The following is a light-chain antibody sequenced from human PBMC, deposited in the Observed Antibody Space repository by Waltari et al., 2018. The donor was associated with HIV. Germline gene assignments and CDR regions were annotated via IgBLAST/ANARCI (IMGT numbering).Light chain of an antibody. V-gene: IGLV2-23*02. CDR3: CSYVGSSTWV. Sequence: QSALTQPASVSGSPGQSITISCTGTSSDVGGYTYVSWYQQHPGKAPKVMIYDVSKRPSGVSNRFSGSKSGNTASLTISGLQAEDEADYYCCSYVGSSTWVFGGGTKLTVL. CDR1: SSDVGGYTY. CDR2: DVS. J-gene: IGLJ3*02.